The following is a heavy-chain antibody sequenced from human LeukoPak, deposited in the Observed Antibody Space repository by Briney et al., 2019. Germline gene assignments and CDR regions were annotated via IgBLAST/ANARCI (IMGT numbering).Heavy chain of an antibody. CDR2: ISGSGGST. CDR1: GFTFSSYA. CDR3: AKSSDYYDSSGSIDY. D-gene: IGHD3-22*01. J-gene: IGHJ4*02. V-gene: IGHV3-23*01. Sequence: GGSLRLSRAASGFTFSSYAMSWVRQAPGKGLEWVSAISGSGGSTYYADSVKGRFTISRDNSKNTLYLQMNSLRAEDTAVYYCAKSSDYYDSSGSIDYWGQGTLVTVSS.